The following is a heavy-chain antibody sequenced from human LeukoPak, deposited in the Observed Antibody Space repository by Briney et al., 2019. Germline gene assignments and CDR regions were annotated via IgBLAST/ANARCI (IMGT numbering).Heavy chain of an antibody. CDR3: ARAPVMITFGGVIVARYYYFDY. CDR2: INHSGST. Sequence: SETLSLTCAVYGGSFSGYYWSWIRQPPGKGLEWIGEINHSGSTNYNPSLKSRVTISVDTSKNQFSLKLSSVTAADTAVYYCARAPVMITFGGVIVARYYYFDYWGQGTLVTVSS. J-gene: IGHJ4*02. D-gene: IGHD3-16*02. V-gene: IGHV4-34*01. CDR1: GGSFSGYY.